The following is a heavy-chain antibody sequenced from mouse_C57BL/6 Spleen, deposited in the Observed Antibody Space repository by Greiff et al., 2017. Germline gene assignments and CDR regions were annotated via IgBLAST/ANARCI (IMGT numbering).Heavy chain of an antibody. D-gene: IGHD2-4*01. Sequence: VQLVESGPELVKPGASVKISCKASGYAFSSSWMNWVKQRPGKGLEWIGRIYPGDGDTNYNGKFKGKATLTADKSSSTAYMQLSSLTSEDSAVYFCARGGDYDWGDYWGQGTTLTVSS. CDR1: GYAFSSSW. CDR3: ARGGDYDWGDY. V-gene: IGHV1-82*01. J-gene: IGHJ2*01. CDR2: IYPGDGDT.